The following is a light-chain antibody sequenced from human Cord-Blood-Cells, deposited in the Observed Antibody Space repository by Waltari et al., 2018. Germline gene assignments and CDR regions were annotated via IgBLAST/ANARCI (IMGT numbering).Light chain of an antibody. CDR1: QDISNY. V-gene: IGKV1-33*01. Sequence: DIQMTQSPSSLSASVGDRVTITCQASQDISNYLNWYQQKPGKAPKLLIYDASNLETGVPSRFSGSGSGTDFTFTISSLQPEDIVTYYCQQYDNLPLTFGGGTKWRSN. CDR3: QQYDNLPLT. CDR2: DAS. J-gene: IGKJ4*01.